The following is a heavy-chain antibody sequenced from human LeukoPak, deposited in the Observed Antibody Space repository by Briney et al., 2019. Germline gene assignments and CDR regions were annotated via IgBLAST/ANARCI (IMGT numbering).Heavy chain of an antibody. V-gene: IGHV4-39*07. CDR3: ACSYDSSGYYLL. CDR1: GGSISSSSYY. CDR2: IYYSGST. Sequence: SETLSLTCTVSGGSISSSSYYWGWIRQPPGKGLEWIGSIYYSGSTNYNPSLKSRVTISVDTSKNQFSLKLSSVTAADTAVYYCACSYDSSGYYLLWGQGTLVTVSS. J-gene: IGHJ4*02. D-gene: IGHD3-22*01.